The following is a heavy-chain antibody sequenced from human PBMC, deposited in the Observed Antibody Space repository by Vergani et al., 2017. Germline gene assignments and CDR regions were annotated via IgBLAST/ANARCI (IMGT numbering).Heavy chain of an antibody. V-gene: IGHV4-31*11. J-gene: IGHJ6*03. CDR2: IFYSGTT. CDR3: ARVDTQVPATSHFYYMDV. Sequence: QVQLQESGPGVVKPSQTLSLTCAVSGGSISSGDHCWTWIRQRRGKGLEWIGYIFYSGTTYDNPSLRSRLTISVDTSQNQFSLKLRSVTAADTAVYYCARVDTQVPATSHFYYMDVWGKGTTVVVSS. CDR1: GGSISSGDHC. D-gene: IGHD6-25*01.